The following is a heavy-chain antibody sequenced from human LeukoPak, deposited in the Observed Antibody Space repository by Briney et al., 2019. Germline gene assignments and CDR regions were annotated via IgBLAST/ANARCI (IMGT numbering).Heavy chain of an antibody. CDR3: ASLIPYYYDSSGYSPTDY. D-gene: IGHD3-22*01. Sequence: GGSLRLSCAASGFTFSNYAMSWVRQAPGKGLEWVSSISSSSSYIYYADSVKGRFTISRDNAKNSLYLQMNSLRAEDTAVYYCASLIPYYYDSSGYSPTDYWGQGTLVTVSS. V-gene: IGHV3-21*01. J-gene: IGHJ4*02. CDR1: GFTFSNYA. CDR2: ISSSSSYI.